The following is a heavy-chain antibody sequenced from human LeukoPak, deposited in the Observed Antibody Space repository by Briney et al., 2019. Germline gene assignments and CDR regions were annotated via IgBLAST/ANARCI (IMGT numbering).Heavy chain of an antibody. D-gene: IGHD3-22*01. CDR3: ARGTGYPLIG. Sequence: SETLSLTCAAYGASFRGYYWSWIRQPPGRGLEWIGEINHSGSTNYNSSLKSRVTISVDTSKNQFSLKLSSVTAADTAVYYCARGTGYPLIGWGQGTLVTVSS. J-gene: IGHJ4*02. CDR2: INHSGST. CDR1: GASFRGYY. V-gene: IGHV4-34*01.